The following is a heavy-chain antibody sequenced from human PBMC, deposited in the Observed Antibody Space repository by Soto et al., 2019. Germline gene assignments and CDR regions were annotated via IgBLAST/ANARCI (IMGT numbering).Heavy chain of an antibody. D-gene: IGHD3-9*01. Sequence: PGGSLRLSCAASGFTFSSYAMHWVRQAPGKGLEWVAVISYDGSNKYYADSVKGRFTISRENSLNTVHLQMSSLRDEDTAVYYCAKTESFNGYYNAFDYWGRGTQVTVSS. V-gene: IGHV3-30-3*02. CDR3: AKTESFNGYYNAFDY. CDR2: ISYDGSNK. CDR1: GFTFSSYA. J-gene: IGHJ4*02.